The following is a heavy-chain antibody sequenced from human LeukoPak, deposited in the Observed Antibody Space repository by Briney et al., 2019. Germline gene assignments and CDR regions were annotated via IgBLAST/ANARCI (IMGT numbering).Heavy chain of an antibody. CDR2: INAGNGNT. V-gene: IGHV1-3*01. CDR1: GYTFTSYA. J-gene: IGHJ4*02. Sequence: VASVTVSCKASGYTFTSYAMHWVRQAPGQRLEWMGWINAGNGNTKYSQKFQGRVTITRDTSASTAYMELSSLRSEDTAVYYCARGPGSAMVYNYWGQGTLVTVSS. D-gene: IGHD5-18*01. CDR3: ARGPGSAMVYNY.